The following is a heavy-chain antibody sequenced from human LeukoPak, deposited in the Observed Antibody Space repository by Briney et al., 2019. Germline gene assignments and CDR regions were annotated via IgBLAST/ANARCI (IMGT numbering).Heavy chain of an antibody. V-gene: IGHV1-2*02. CDR3: ARGGARYCSGGSCYARGAFDI. Sequence: GASVKVSCKASGYTFTGYYMHWVRQAPGQGLEWMGWINPNSGGTNYAQKFQGRVTMTRDTSISTAYMELSGLRSDDTAVYYCARGGARYCSGGSCYARGAFDIWGQGTMVTVSS. CDR1: GYTFTGYY. J-gene: IGHJ3*02. CDR2: INPNSGGT. D-gene: IGHD2-15*01.